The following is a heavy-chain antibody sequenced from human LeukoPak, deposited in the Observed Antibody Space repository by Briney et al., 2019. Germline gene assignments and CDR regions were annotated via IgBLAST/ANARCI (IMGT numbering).Heavy chain of an antibody. CDR2: IKGDGSAK. V-gene: IGHV3-7*01. D-gene: IGHD3-22*01. CDR1: GFTFSMSW. CDR3: ATSHASSGND. J-gene: IGHJ4*02. Sequence: GGSLRLSCAASGFTFSMSWMSWIRQSPGKGLEWVANIKGDGSAKYYVDSVKGRFTISRDNAKSSLYLQMNSLRVEDTAVYYCATSHASSGNDLGQGTLVTVSS.